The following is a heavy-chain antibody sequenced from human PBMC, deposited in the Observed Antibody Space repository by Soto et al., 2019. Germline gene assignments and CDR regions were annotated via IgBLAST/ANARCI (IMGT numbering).Heavy chain of an antibody. CDR1: GFPFSSYT. Sequence: GGSLRLSCTASGFPFSSYTMHWLRRPPGKGLEWVGIISFDGSSNYYAYWSKGRIVIFRDNSKDSLYLQMDTLRPDDTARYYCARDTVTSLTPYQGFYYYGMDVWGQGTTVTVSS. V-gene: IGHV3-30*09. J-gene: IGHJ6*02. D-gene: IGHD2-2*01. CDR2: ISFDGSSN. CDR3: ARDTVTSLTPYQGFYYYGMDV.